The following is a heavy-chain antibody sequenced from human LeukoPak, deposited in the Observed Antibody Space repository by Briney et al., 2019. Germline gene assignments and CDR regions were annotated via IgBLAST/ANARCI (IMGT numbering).Heavy chain of an antibody. J-gene: IGHJ6*02. CDR1: GFTFSSYA. V-gene: IGHV3-23*01. Sequence: GGSLRLSCAASGFTFSSYAMNWVRQAPGKGLEWVSTISGSGGSKHYADPVEGRFAISRDNSKNTVYLQMNSLRAEDTAIYYCAKLTSASGAYGVDVWGQGTTVTVSS. D-gene: IGHD3-10*01. CDR3: AKLTSASGAYGVDV. CDR2: ISGSGGSK.